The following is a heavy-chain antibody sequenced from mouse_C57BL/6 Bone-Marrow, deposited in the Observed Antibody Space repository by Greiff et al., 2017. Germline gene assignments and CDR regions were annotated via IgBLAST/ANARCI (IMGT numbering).Heavy chain of an antibody. CDR3: ARRTTLVARYAMDY. Sequence: VQLQQPGAELVRPGSSVKLSCKASGYTFTSYWMDWVKQRPGQGLEWIGNIYPSDSETHYNQKFKDKATLTVDKSSSTAYMQLSSLTSEDSAVXYCARRTTLVARYAMDYWGQGTSVTVSS. CDR2: IYPSDSET. CDR1: GYTFTSYW. V-gene: IGHV1-61*01. D-gene: IGHD1-1*01. J-gene: IGHJ4*01.